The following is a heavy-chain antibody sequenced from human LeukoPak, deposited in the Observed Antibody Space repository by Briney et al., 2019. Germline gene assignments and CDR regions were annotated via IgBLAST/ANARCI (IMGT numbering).Heavy chain of an antibody. J-gene: IGHJ4*02. D-gene: IGHD2-2*01. CDR2: IY. Sequence: KSGESLKISCKGSGYSFTSYWIGWVRQMPGKGLEWMGIIYSPSFQGQVTISADKSISTAYLQWSSLKASDTAMYYCARYCSSTSCSTEGDFDYWGQGTLVTVST. CDR1: GYSFTSYW. CDR3: ARYCSSTSCSTEGDFDY. V-gene: IGHV5-51*01.